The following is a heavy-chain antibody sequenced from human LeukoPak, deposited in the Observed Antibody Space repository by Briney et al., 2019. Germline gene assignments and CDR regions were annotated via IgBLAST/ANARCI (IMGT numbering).Heavy chain of an antibody. CDR2: ITHSGST. Sequence: SETLSLTCAVYGGSFSGSYWSWLRQSPGKGLEWIAEITHSGSTNYNPSLKSRVSVSVDMSRNHFSLKMRSVTAADTAVYYCAKGNWFNPWGQGTLVTVSS. J-gene: IGHJ5*02. V-gene: IGHV4-34*01. CDR1: GGSFSGSY. CDR3: AKGNWFNP.